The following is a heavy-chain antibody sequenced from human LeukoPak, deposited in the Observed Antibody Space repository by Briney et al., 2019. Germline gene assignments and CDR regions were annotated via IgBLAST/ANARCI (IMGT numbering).Heavy chain of an antibody. D-gene: IGHD4-17*01. CDR2: IYYSRST. CDR3: ARHRPYGFWFDP. CDR1: GGSISSYY. J-gene: IGHJ5*02. Sequence: SETLSLTCTVSGGSISSYYWSWIRQPPGKGLEWIGYIYYSRSTNYNPSLKSRVTISVDTSKNQFSLKLSSVTAADTAVYYCARHRPYGFWFDPWGQGTLVTVSS. V-gene: IGHV4-59*01.